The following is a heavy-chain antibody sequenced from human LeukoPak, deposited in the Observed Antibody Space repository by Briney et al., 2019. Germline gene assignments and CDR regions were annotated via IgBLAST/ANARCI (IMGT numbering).Heavy chain of an antibody. Sequence: SETLSLTCAVYGGSFSGYYWSWIRQPPGKGLEWIGEINHSGSTNYNPSLKSRVTISVDTSKNQFSLKLGSVTAADTAVYYCARKSRIVVVPAANAYYYYYYMDVWGKGTTVTVSS. CDR3: ARKSRIVVVPAANAYYYYYYMDV. V-gene: IGHV4-34*01. CDR2: INHSGST. CDR1: GGSFSGYY. J-gene: IGHJ6*03. D-gene: IGHD2-2*01.